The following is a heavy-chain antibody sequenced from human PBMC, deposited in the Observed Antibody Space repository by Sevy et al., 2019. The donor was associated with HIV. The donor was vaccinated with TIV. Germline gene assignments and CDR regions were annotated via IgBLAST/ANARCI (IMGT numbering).Heavy chain of an antibody. Sequence: GGSLRLSCAASGFTFTLYAIHWVRQAPGKGLEWVALISYSGTNKYYADSMKGRFTNSKDASKNTAYLQMNNPRTDETAVYYCAAVAVEYCTDDCYHRFDYWGQGTQVTVSS. D-gene: IGHD2-21*02. CDR2: ISYSGTNK. CDR3: AAVAVEYCTDDCYHRFDY. J-gene: IGHJ4*02. V-gene: IGHV3-30-3*01. CDR1: GFTFTLYA.